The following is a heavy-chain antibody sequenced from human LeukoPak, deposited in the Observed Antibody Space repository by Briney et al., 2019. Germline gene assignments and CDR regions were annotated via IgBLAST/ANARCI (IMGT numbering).Heavy chain of an antibody. Sequence: GGSLRLSCAASGFTFSSFGMSWVRQAPGKGLEWVSYISSSGSTIYYADSVKGRFTISRDNAKNSLYLQMNSLRAEDTAVYYCAELGITMIGGVWGKGTTVTISS. CDR3: AELGITMIGGV. J-gene: IGHJ6*04. CDR2: ISSSGSTI. D-gene: IGHD3-10*02. CDR1: GFTFSSFG. V-gene: IGHV3-48*03.